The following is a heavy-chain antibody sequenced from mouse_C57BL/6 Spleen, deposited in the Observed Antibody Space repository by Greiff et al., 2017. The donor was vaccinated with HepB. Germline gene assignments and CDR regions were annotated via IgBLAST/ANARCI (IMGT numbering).Heavy chain of an antibody. J-gene: IGHJ4*01. CDR2: IYPGSGST. CDR1: GYTFTSYW. Sequence: QVQLQQPGAELVKPGASVKMSCKASGYTFTSYWITWVKQRPGQGLEWIGDIYPGSGSTNYNEKFKSKATLTVDTSSSTAYMQRSSLTSEDSAVYCGARGTITTEDAMDDWGEGTSVTVAS. D-gene: IGHD1-1*01. CDR3: ARGTITTEDAMDD. V-gene: IGHV1-55*01.